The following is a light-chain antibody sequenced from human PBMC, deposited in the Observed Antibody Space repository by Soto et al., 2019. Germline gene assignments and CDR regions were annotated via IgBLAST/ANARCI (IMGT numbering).Light chain of an antibody. V-gene: IGKV1-27*01. CDR2: DGS. Sequence: DNQMTQTPSSLSASVGDRVTITCRTSQGISNYLAWYQVKPGKVPKLLIYDGSTLRPGAPSRFSGSGSGTEFTLTISSLQPEDVATYYCQIYNNIFGQGTRLDIK. CDR1: QGISNY. CDR3: QIYNNI. J-gene: IGKJ5*01.